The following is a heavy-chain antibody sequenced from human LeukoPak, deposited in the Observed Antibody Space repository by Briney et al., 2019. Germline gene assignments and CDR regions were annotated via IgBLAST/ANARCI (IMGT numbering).Heavy chain of an antibody. CDR1: GGSISSGSYY. CDR2: IYTSGST. J-gene: IGHJ5*02. V-gene: IGHV4-61*02. Sequence: SETLSLTCTVSGGSISSGSYYWSWIRQPAGKGLEWIGRIYTSGSTNYNPSLKSRVTISVDTSKNQFSLKLSSVTAADTAVYYCAREYYYGSGSYYNEKWFDPWGQGTLVTVSS. CDR3: AREYYYGSGSYYNEKWFDP. D-gene: IGHD3-10*01.